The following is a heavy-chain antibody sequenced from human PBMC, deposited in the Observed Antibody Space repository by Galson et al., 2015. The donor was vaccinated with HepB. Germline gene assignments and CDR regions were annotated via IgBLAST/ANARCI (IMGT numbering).Heavy chain of an antibody. J-gene: IGHJ3*02. Sequence: LSLTCTVSGGSISSGGYYWSWIRQHPGKGLEWIGYIYYSGSTYYNPSLKSRVTISVDTSKNQFSLKLSSVTAADTAVYYCARGISVGAHPDAFDIWGQGTMVTVSS. CDR3: ARGISVGAHPDAFDI. CDR1: GGSISSGGYY. D-gene: IGHD1-26*01. V-gene: IGHV4-31*03. CDR2: IYYSGST.